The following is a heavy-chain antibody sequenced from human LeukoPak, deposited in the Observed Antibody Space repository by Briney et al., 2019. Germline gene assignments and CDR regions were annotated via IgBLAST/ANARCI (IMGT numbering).Heavy chain of an antibody. CDR1: GYTFTSYD. CDR2: MNPNSGNT. Sequence: ASVKVPCKASGYTFTSYDIKWVRQATGQGLEWRGWMNPNSGNTGYAQKFQGRVTITRNTSISTVYMELSSLRSEDTAVYYCARVNYDVWSGYSFYHYYMDVWGRGTTVTVSS. D-gene: IGHD3-3*01. J-gene: IGHJ6*03. CDR3: ARVNYDVWSGYSFYHYYMDV. V-gene: IGHV1-8*03.